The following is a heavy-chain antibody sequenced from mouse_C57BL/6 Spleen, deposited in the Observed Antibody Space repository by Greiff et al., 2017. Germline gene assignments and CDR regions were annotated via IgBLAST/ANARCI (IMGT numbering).Heavy chain of an antibody. D-gene: IGHD1-1*01. Sequence: EVHLVESVAELVRPGASVKYSCPASGFNIKHTYMHWVKQRPEQGLEWIGRIDPANGNTKYSPKFQGKATITADTSSNTAYLQLSSLTSEDTAIYYCALGSSYDFAYWGQGTLVTVSA. CDR1: GFNIKHTY. CDR3: ALGSSYDFAY. CDR2: IDPANGNT. J-gene: IGHJ3*01. V-gene: IGHV14-3*01.